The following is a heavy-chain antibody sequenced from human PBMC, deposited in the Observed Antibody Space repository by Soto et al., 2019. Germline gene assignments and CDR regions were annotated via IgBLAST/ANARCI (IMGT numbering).Heavy chain of an antibody. CDR3: TTSGNPNIVDQ. CDR1: GFSFSKAW. CDR2: IRSRSGTT. V-gene: IGHV3-15*07. J-gene: IGHJ4*02. Sequence: EVQLVESGGGLVKPGGSLRLSCAASGFSFSKAWMNWVRQAPGKGLEWVGRIRSRSGTTDYAAPVKGRFTISRDDSKYTLYLQMNSLKVEDTAVYFCTTSGNPNIVDQWGQGTLVIVSS.